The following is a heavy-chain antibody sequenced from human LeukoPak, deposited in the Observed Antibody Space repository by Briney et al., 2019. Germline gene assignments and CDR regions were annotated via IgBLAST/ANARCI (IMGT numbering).Heavy chain of an antibody. CDR3: AKLSYCGGDCYSYPDY. CDR2: ISGSGGST. V-gene: IGHV3-23*01. CDR1: GFTFSSYA. J-gene: IGHJ4*02. D-gene: IGHD2-21*02. Sequence: PGGSLRLSCAASGFTFSSYAMSWVGQAPGKGLEWVSAISGSGGSTYYADSVKGRFTISRDNSKNTLYLQMNSLRAEDTAVYYCAKLSYCGGDCYSYPDYWGQGTLVTLSS.